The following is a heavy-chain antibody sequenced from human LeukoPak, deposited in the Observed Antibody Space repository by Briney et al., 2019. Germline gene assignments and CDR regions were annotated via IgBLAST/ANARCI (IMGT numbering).Heavy chain of an antibody. CDR1: GFTFSDYW. Sequence: GGSLRLSCAASGFTFSDYWLSWVRQAPGKGLEWVANIKQDGTEKNYVDPVKSRFTISRDNARSSLSLQMNSLRAEDTAVYYCVRGPYALFWGQGTLVSVSS. CDR2: IKQDGTEK. CDR3: VRGPYALF. V-gene: IGHV3-7*01. J-gene: IGHJ4*02. D-gene: IGHD2-2*01.